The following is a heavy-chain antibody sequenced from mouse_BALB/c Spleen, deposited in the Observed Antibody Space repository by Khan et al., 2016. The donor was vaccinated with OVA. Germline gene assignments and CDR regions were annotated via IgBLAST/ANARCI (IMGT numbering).Heavy chain of an antibody. CDR2: ISYSGGT. CDR3: ARGNYYGYYFDY. J-gene: IGHJ2*01. Sequence: EVKLLESGPGLVKPSQSLSLTCTVTGYSITSGYAWNWIRQFPGNKLEWMGYISYSGGTSYNPSLKSRISITRDTSKNQFFLQLNSVTTGDTATYYCARGNYYGYYFDYWGQGTPLTVSS. V-gene: IGHV3-2*02. CDR1: GYSITSGYA. D-gene: IGHD1-1*01.